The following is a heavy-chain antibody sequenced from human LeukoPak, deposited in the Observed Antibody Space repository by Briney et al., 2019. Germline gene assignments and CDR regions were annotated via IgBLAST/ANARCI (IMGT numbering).Heavy chain of an antibody. D-gene: IGHD1-26*01. J-gene: IGHJ6*02. V-gene: IGHV4-59*08. CDR1: GYSSNNYY. CDR2: VSYSGTP. CDR3: ARQKWDRLAYYYYGMDV. Sequence: SETLSLTCTVSGYSSNNYYWSWIRQPPGKGLEWIGYVSYSGTPDYNPSLRSRVTISLDTSRNQFSLQLSSLTAADTAEYYCARQKWDRLAYYYYGMDVWGQGTTVTVSS.